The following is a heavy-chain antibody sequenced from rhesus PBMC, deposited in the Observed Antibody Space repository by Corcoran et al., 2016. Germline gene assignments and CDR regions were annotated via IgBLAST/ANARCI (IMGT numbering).Heavy chain of an antibody. CDR1: GYTFTSNS. V-gene: IGHV1-200*01. CDR3: ARNYGSNRFDY. D-gene: IGHD4-29*01. J-gene: IGHJ4*01. Sequence: QVQLVQSGAEVKKPGASVKLSCKAPGYTFTSNSINWVRQAAGQGLEGMGWINAMNGNTGNAQTFQGRVTMTRDPSTSTAYMELSILRSEDTAVYYCARNYGSNRFDYWGQGVLVSVSS. CDR2: INAMNGNT.